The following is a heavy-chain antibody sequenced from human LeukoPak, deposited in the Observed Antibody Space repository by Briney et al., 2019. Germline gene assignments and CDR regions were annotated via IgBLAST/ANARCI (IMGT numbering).Heavy chain of an antibody. Sequence: PGGSLRLSCAASGFTFRDYWMHWIRQAPGKELVWVSRIKGDGSHTIYADSVKGRFTISRDNAKNTLYLQMKSLRVEDTALYYCVRDWDHFDFDSWGQGTLVTVSS. CDR3: VRDWDHFDFDS. J-gene: IGHJ5*01. D-gene: IGHD1-26*01. CDR1: GFTFRDYW. V-gene: IGHV3-74*01. CDR2: IKGDGSHT.